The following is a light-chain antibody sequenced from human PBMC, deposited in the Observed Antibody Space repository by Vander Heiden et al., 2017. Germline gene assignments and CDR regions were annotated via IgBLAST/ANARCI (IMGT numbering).Light chain of an antibody. Sequence: ELTQPPSVSVSPGQTAALTCPGVNLSKMYSSGYQPKPGRSPVLVIYEDVKRPAGIPERFSGSISGKTATLTISGPQPVDEADYYCQTWDTKSVYFGGGTKL. CDR3: QTWDTKSVY. CDR1: NLSKMY. J-gene: IGLJ2*01. V-gene: IGLV3-1*01. CDR2: EDV.